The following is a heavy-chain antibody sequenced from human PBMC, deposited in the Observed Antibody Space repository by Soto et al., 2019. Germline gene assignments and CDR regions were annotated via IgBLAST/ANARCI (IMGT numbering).Heavy chain of an antibody. D-gene: IGHD5-18*01. CDR2: IYYSGST. Sequence: SETLSLTXTVSGGSISSSDYYWGWIRRPPGKGLEWIGNIYYSGSTYYRPSLKSRITMSVDRSKSQFSLKLTSVTAADTAVYYRARLGLQLTYGMDVWGQGTTVTVSS. CDR3: ARLGLQLTYGMDV. J-gene: IGHJ6*02. V-gene: IGHV4-39*01. CDR1: GGSISSSDYY.